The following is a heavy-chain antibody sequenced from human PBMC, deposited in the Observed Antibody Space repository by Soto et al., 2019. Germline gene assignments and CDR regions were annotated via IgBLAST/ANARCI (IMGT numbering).Heavy chain of an antibody. D-gene: IGHD2-8*01. V-gene: IGHV1-2*04. CDR2: INPKSGGT. CDR1: GYSFTDYH. Sequence: ASVKVSCKASGYSFTDYHIHWVRQAPGQGLEWLGRINPKSGGTSTAQKFQGWITMTTDTSISTASMELTRLTSDDTAIYYCARGDSTDCSNGVCSFFYNHDMDVWGQGTTVTVSS. CDR3: ARGDSTDCSNGVCSFFYNHDMDV. J-gene: IGHJ6*02.